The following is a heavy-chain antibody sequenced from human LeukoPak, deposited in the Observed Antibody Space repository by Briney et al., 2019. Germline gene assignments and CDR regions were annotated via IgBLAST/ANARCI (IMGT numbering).Heavy chain of an antibody. V-gene: IGHV4-59*01. CDR3: ASSRRIAYSSSYNWFDP. J-gene: IGHJ5*02. D-gene: IGHD6-6*01. Sequence: SETLSLTCTVSGGSISSYYWSWIRQPPGKGLEWIGYIYYSGSTNYNPSLKSRVTISVDTSKNQFSLKLSSVTAADTAVYYCASSRRIAYSSSYNWFDPWGQGTLVTVFS. CDR1: GGSISSYY. CDR2: IYYSGST.